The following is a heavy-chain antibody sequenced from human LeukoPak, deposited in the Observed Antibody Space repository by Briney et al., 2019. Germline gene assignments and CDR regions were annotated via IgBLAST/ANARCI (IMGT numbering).Heavy chain of an antibody. CDR2: INPSGGST. V-gene: IGHV1-46*02. D-gene: IGHD6-19*01. Sequence: ASVKVSCKSSGYSFDTYYMHWVRQAPGQGLEWMGIINPSGGSTSYAQKFQGRVTMTRDTSISTAYMELSRLRSDDTAVYYCAREKYSSGWSDAFDIWGQGTMVTVSS. CDR3: AREKYSSGWSDAFDI. J-gene: IGHJ3*02. CDR1: GYSFDTYY.